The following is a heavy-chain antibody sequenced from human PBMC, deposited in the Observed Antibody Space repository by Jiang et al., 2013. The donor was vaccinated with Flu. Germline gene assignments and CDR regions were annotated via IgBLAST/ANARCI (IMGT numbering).Heavy chain of an antibody. V-gene: IGHV6-1*01. D-gene: IGHD6-19*01. Sequence: QTLSLTCAISGDSVSSNSAAWNWIRQSPSRGLEWLGRTYYRSKWYNDYAVSVKSRITINPDTSKNQFSLQLNSVTPEDTAVYYCASSGDSGWYLNDAFDIWGQGTMVTVSS. J-gene: IGHJ3*02. CDR3: ASSGDSGWYLNDAFDI. CDR2: TYYRSKWYN. CDR1: GDSVSSNSAA.